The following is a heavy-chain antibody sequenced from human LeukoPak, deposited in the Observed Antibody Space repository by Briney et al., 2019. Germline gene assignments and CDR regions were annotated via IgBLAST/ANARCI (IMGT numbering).Heavy chain of an antibody. CDR3: ALDPQYDFDY. V-gene: IGHV3-23*01. Sequence: GGSLRLSCAASGFAFSNYGMTWVRPAPGKGLEWVSTIDGDGGDTHYADSVKGRFTISRDNFKNTLYLQMNSLRAEDTAVYYCALDPQYDFDYWGQGTLVTVSS. CDR1: GFAFSNYG. CDR2: IDGDGGDT. J-gene: IGHJ4*02. D-gene: IGHD2-2*01.